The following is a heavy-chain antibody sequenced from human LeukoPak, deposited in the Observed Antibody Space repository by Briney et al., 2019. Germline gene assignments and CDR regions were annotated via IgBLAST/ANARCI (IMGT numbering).Heavy chain of an antibody. CDR2: TRGKAYNYAT. J-gene: IGHJ4*02. Sequence: GGSLRLSCAASGFTFTDHHMDWVRQAPGKGLEWVGRTRGKAYNYATDYAASVKGRFTISRDNSRNSLYLQMNSLRAEDTAVYYCARSSELSAPLVFDYWGQGTLVTVSS. V-gene: IGHV3-72*01. D-gene: IGHD3-16*02. CDR1: GFTFTDHH. CDR3: ARSSELSAPLVFDY.